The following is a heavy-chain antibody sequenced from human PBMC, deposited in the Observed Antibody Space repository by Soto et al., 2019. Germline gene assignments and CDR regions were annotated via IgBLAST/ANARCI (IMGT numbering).Heavy chain of an antibody. Sequence: QVQLVQSGAEVKKPGASVKVSCKASGYVFTSYPIHWVRQAPGQRPERVGWVNTDLGSTKYSEKFQDRVTITRDTSADTAYMELSSLTAEDTAVYYCARGRGSGWYFDYWGQGTLVTVSS. D-gene: IGHD6-19*01. J-gene: IGHJ4*02. CDR3: ARGRGSGWYFDY. V-gene: IGHV1-3*04. CDR1: GYVFTSYP. CDR2: VNTDLGST.